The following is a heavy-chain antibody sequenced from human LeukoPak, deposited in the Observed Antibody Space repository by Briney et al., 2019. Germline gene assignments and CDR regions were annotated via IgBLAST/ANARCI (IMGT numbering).Heavy chain of an antibody. CDR2: INPNSGGT. Sequence: ASVKVSCKASGYTFTGYYMHWVRQAPGQGLEWMGWINPNSGGTNYAQKFQGRVTMTRDTSISTAYMELSRPRSDDTAVYYCARVRAPGGYFDYWGQGTLVTVSS. CDR1: GYTFTGYY. CDR3: ARVRAPGGYFDY. V-gene: IGHV1-2*02. J-gene: IGHJ4*02. D-gene: IGHD1-26*01.